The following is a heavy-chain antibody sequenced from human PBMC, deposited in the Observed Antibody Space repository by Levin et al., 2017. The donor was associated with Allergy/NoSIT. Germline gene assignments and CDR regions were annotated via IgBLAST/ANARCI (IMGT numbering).Heavy chain of an antibody. V-gene: IGHV4-34*01. CDR3: ARAGSSAWFDP. Sequence: SQTLSLPCAVYGGSFRGYYWSWIRQPPGKGLEWIGEINHSGSTNYNPSLKSRVTISVDTSKNQFSLKLSSVTAADTAVYYCARAGSSAWFDPWGQGTLVTVSS. CDR2: INHSGST. J-gene: IGHJ5*02. CDR1: GGSFRGYY. D-gene: IGHD3-16*01.